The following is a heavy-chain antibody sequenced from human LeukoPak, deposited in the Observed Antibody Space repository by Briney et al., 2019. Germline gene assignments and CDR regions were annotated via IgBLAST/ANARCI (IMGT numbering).Heavy chain of an antibody. D-gene: IGHD6-25*01. CDR2: IYPRDSGT. CDR3: ARLLAAPYYINF. J-gene: IGHJ4*02. V-gene: IGHV5-51*01. Sequence: GESLKISCKGSGYKFTNYWIAWVRQMPGQGLEWLGIIYPRDSGTRYSPSFQGQVSISVDTSIDTAYLQWSSVKASDTAMYYCARLLAAPYYINFWGQGTLVTVSS. CDR1: GYKFTNYW.